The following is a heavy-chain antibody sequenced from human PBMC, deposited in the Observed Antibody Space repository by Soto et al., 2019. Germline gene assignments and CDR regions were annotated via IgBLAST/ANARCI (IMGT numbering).Heavy chain of an antibody. Sequence: QVQLVESGGGVVQPGRSLRLSCAASGFSFRSYAMHWVRQAPGKGLEWVAVMSYDGSDKDYADSVKGRFTISRDNSKNTLYLQMSSLRAEDTAVYYCARARLDTPALEYWGQGTLVPVSS. CDR2: MSYDGSDK. D-gene: IGHD2-2*01. J-gene: IGHJ4*02. CDR1: GFSFRSYA. CDR3: ARARLDTPALEY. V-gene: IGHV3-30-3*01.